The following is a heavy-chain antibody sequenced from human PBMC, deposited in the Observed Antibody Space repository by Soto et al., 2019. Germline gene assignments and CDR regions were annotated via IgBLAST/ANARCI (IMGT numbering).Heavy chain of an antibody. CDR2: MNPNSGNT. V-gene: IGHV1-8*01. D-gene: IGHD3-3*01. CDR1: GYTFTSYD. CDR3: ARAVGYDFWSGYYGLDV. Sequence: QVQLVQSGAEVKKPGASVKVSCKASGYTFTSYDINWVQQATGQGLEWMGWMNPNSGNTGYAQKFQGRVTMTRNTSISTAYMELSSLRSEDTAVYYCARAVGYDFWSGYYGLDVWGQGTTVTVSS. J-gene: IGHJ6*02.